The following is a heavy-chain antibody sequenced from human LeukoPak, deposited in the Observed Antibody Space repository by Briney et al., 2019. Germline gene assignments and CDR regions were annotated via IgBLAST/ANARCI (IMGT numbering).Heavy chain of an antibody. CDR2: MYYSGST. CDR1: GGPISYYY. Sequence: SETLSLTCTVSGGPISYYYWSWVRQPPGEGLEWSGYMYYSGSTNYNPSLESRVTISVDTSKNQFSLKLSSVTAAGTAVYYCARDNLLPCSGGSCYPDRGAGRFDYWGQGTLVTVSS. J-gene: IGHJ4*02. D-gene: IGHD2-15*01. CDR3: ARDNLLPCSGGSCYPDRGAGRFDY. V-gene: IGHV4-59*12.